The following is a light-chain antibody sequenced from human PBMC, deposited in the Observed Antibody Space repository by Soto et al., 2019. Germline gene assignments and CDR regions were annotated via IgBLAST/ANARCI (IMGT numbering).Light chain of an antibody. CDR1: SSDVGGYNY. Sequence: QSVLTQPASVSGSPGQSITNSCTGTSSDVGGYNYVSWYQQHPGKAPKVMIYDVSNRPSGVSNRFSGSKSGNTASLTISGLQAEDEADYYCSSYTGSSTLCVFGTGTKVTVL. V-gene: IGLV2-14*03. CDR3: SSYTGSSTLCV. J-gene: IGLJ1*01. CDR2: DVS.